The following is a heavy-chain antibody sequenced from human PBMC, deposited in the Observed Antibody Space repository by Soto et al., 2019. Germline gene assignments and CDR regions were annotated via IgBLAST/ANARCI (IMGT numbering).Heavy chain of an antibody. D-gene: IGHD4-4*01. Sequence: SETLSLTCTVSGGSISSGGYYWSWIRQHPGKGLEWIGYIYYSGSTYYNPSLKSRVTISVDTSKNQFSLKLSSVTAADTAVYYCAREGARDYSNYGSYYYYMDVWGKGTTVTVSS. CDR3: AREGARDYSNYGSYYYYMDV. CDR2: IYYSGST. CDR1: GGSISSGGYY. V-gene: IGHV4-31*03. J-gene: IGHJ6*03.